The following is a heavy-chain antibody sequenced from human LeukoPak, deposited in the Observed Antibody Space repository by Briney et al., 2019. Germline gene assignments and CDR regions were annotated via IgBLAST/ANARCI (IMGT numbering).Heavy chain of an antibody. J-gene: IGHJ4*02. D-gene: IGHD3-22*01. CDR2: INHSGST. CDR1: GGSFSGYY. Sequence: SETLSLTCAVYGGSFSGYYWSWIRQPPGKGLEWIGEINHSGSTNYNPSLKSRVTISVDTSKNQFSPKLSSVTAADTAVYYCARGLYNYDSSALDYWGQGTLVTVSS. CDR3: ARGLYNYDSSALDY. V-gene: IGHV4-34*01.